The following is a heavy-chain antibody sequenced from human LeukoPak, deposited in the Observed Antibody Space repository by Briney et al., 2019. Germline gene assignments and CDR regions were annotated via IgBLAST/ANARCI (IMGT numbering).Heavy chain of an antibody. CDR3: VRVGWSAPDAFDI. Sequence: GVSLRLSCAASGFTFTDFYMSWIRQAPGKGLEWVSYISISGTTINYADSVKGRFTFSRDNAKNSLYLQMNSLRAEDTAIYYCVRVGWSAPDAFDIWGQGTMVTVSS. D-gene: IGHD3-3*01. CDR1: GFTFTDFY. J-gene: IGHJ3*02. CDR2: ISISGTTI. V-gene: IGHV3-11*01.